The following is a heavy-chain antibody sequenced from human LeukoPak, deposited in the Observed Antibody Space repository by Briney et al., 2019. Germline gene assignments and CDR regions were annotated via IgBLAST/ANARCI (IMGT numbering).Heavy chain of an antibody. V-gene: IGHV4-59*08. CDR3: ARHVGKWGFDF. Sequence: SETLSLTCTVSGGSITGYYWSWIRQPPGKGLEWIGYIYYSGRPKYMPSRKSRVTVSVDTSKNQFYLNLSSLTAADTAVYYCARHVGKWGFDFWGQGTLVTVSS. CDR1: GGSITGYY. J-gene: IGHJ4*02. D-gene: IGHD3-16*01. CDR2: IYYSGRP.